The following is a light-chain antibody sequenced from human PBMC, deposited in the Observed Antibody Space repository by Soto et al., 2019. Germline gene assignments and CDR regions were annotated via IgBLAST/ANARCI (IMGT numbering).Light chain of an antibody. Sequence: EIVLTQSPATLSLSPGERATLSCRASQSVSSYLAWYQQKPGQAPRLLIYDASNKATGIPARFRGSGSGTDFTLTISSLEPEDFAVYYCQQRSNWPPKLTFGGGTKVEIK. J-gene: IGKJ4*01. CDR1: QSVSSY. V-gene: IGKV3-11*01. CDR2: DAS. CDR3: QQRSNWPPKLT.